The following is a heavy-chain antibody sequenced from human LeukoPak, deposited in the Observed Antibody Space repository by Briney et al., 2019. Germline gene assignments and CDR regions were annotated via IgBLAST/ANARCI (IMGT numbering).Heavy chain of an antibody. CDR3: ATDYTRDSDAFDI. CDR1: GYTLTELS. D-gene: IGHD3-16*01. J-gene: IGHJ3*02. Sequence: ASVTVSCKVSGYTLTELSMHWVRQAPGKGLEWMGGFDPEDGETIYAQKFQGRVTMTEDTSTDTAYMELSSLRSEDTAVYYCATDYTRDSDAFDIWGQGTMVTVSS. CDR2: FDPEDGET. V-gene: IGHV1-24*01.